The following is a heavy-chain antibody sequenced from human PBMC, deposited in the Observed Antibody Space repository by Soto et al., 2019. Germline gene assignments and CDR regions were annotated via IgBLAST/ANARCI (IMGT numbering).Heavy chain of an antibody. V-gene: IGHV1-46*01. CDR3: ATRSHSVGGVPHYYYYYGMDV. J-gene: IGHJ6*02. Sequence: ASVKVSCKASGYTFTSYYMHWVRQAPGQGLEWMGIINPSGGSTSYAQKFQGRVTMTRDTSTSTVYMELSSLRSEDTAVYYCATRSHSVGGVPHYYYYYGMDVWGQGTTVTVSS. D-gene: IGHD3-16*01. CDR1: GYTFTSYY. CDR2: INPSGGST.